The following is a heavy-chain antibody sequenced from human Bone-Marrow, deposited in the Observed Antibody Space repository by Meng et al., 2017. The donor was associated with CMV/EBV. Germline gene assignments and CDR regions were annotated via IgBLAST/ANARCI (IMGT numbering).Heavy chain of an antibody. D-gene: IGHD2-2*01. CDR1: GGSISSYY. J-gene: IGHJ4*02. V-gene: IGHV4-59*12. CDR2: IYYSGST. CDR3: ARPSYCSSTSCYLFDY. Sequence: LTCTVSGGSISSYYWSWIRQPPGKGLEWIGYIYYSGSTNYNPSLKSRVTISVDTSKNQFSLKLSSVTAADTAVYYCARPSYCSSTSCYLFDYWGQGTLVTFSS.